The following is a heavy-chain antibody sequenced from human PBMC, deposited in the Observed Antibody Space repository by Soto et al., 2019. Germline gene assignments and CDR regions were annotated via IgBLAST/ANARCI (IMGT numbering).Heavy chain of an antibody. D-gene: IGHD6-25*01. Sequence: SETLSLTCTVSGGSISSGGYYWSWIRQHPGKGLEWIGYIYYSGSTYYNPSLKSRVTISVDTSKNQFSLKLSSVTAADTAVYYCARVTSWRGIRGWFDPWGQGTLVTVSS. CDR3: ARVTSWRGIRGWFDP. CDR2: IYYSGST. V-gene: IGHV4-31*03. J-gene: IGHJ5*02. CDR1: GGSISSGGYY.